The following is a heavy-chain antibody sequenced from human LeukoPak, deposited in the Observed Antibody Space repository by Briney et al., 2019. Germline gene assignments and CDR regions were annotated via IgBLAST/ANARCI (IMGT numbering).Heavy chain of an antibody. J-gene: IGHJ5*02. D-gene: IGHD4-17*01. CDR2: ISAYNGNT. CDR3: ARSSTVTTWWFDP. CDR1: GYTFTSYG. Sequence: ASVKVSCKASGYTFTSYGISWVRQAPGQGLEWMGWISAYNGNTNYAQKLQGRVTMATDTSTSTAYMELWSLRSDDTAVYYCARSSTVTTWWFDPWGQGTLVTVSS. V-gene: IGHV1-18*01.